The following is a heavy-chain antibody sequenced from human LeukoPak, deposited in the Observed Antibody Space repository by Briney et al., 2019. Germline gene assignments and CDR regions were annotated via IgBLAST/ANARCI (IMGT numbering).Heavy chain of an antibody. CDR2: VLYDGSNK. Sequence: RGSLRLSCAASGFTFSTYGMHWVRQSPGKGLEWVAGVLYDGSNKSYVDSVRGRFTISRDISKNTLYLQMNSLRAEDTAVYYCAKDQAKSYGDYAVPFDYWGQGTLVTVSS. CDR1: GFTFSTYG. CDR3: AKDQAKSYGDYAVPFDY. J-gene: IGHJ4*02. D-gene: IGHD4-17*01. V-gene: IGHV3-33*06.